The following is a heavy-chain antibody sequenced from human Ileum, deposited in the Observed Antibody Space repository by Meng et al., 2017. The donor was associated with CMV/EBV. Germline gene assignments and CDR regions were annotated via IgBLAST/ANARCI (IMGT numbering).Heavy chain of an antibody. D-gene: IGHD6-6*01. V-gene: IGHV4-61*01. Sequence: GSLRLSCTVSRGSVSIGSYYWTWIRQAPGKGLEWIGNIHDSGSTKYNPSLRSRLTISVDTSMNQFSLTLTSVTAADTAVYYCAREYSNWSLSFNYGVDVWGQGTTVTVSS. CDR1: RGSVSIGSYY. J-gene: IGHJ6*02. CDR2: IHDSGST. CDR3: AREYSNWSLSFNYGVDV.